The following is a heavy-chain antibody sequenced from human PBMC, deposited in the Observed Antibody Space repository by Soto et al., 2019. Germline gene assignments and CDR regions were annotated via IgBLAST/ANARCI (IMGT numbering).Heavy chain of an antibody. J-gene: IGHJ4*02. D-gene: IGHD3-10*01. CDR2: TSYDENYK. CDR1: GFTFSGYA. V-gene: IGHV3-30*04. CDR3: AGQGGSSGRWDFDY. Sequence: QVQLVESGGGVVQPGRSLRLSCAASGFTFSGYAMHWVRQAPGKGLEWVAATSYDENYKYSDNSVKGRFTISRDNSKNTLFLQMNSLRTEDAAVYYCAGQGGSSGRWDFDYWGQGSLVTVSS.